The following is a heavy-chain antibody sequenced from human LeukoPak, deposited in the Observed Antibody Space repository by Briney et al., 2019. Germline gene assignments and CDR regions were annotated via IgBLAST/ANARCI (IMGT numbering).Heavy chain of an antibody. CDR3: ATVALGYFDY. CDR2: FDPEEGEP. CDR1: GYTLTELS. Sequence: DSVKVSCTVSGYTLTELSMHWVRQAPGKGLEWMGGFDPEEGEPIHEQSFQGRGNVTEDTSTDTAYMELSSLRSEDTAVYYCATVALGYFDYWGQGTLVSVSS. V-gene: IGHV1-24*01. J-gene: IGHJ4*02.